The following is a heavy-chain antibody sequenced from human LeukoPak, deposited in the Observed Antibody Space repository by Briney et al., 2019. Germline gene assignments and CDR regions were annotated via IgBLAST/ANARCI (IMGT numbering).Heavy chain of an antibody. J-gene: IGHJ5*02. CDR3: ARDYYDSSGYYFAGFDP. V-gene: IGHV4-39*07. CDR1: GGSISSSSYY. Sequence: SETLSLTCTVSGGSISSSSYYWGWLRQPPGKGLEWIGSIYYSGSTYYNPSLKSRVTISADKSKNQFSLKLSSVTAADTAVYYCARDYYDSSGYYFAGFDPWGQGTLVTVSS. CDR2: IYYSGST. D-gene: IGHD3-22*01.